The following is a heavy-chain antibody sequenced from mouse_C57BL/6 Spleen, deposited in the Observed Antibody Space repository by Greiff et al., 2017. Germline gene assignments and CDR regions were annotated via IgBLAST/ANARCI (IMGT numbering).Heavy chain of an antibody. CDR2: ISYDGSN. J-gene: IGHJ3*01. D-gene: IGHD2-1*01. CDR1: GYSITSGYY. Sequence: EVQLQQSGPGLVKPSQSLSLTCSVTGYSITSGYYWNWIRQFPGNKLEWMGYISYDGSNNYNPSLKNRISITRATSKNQFFLKLNSVTTEDTATYYCARDVLLWDYDGGFADWGQGTLVTVSA. V-gene: IGHV3-6*01. CDR3: ARDVLLWDYDGGFAD.